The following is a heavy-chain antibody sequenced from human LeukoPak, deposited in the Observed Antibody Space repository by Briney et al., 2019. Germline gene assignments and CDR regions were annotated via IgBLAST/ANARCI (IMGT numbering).Heavy chain of an antibody. CDR3: ARGGYSYGRGWFDP. V-gene: IGHV4-34*01. Sequence: SETLSLTCAVYGGSFSGYYGSWIRQPPGKGLEWMGEINHSGSTNYNPSLKSRVTISVDTSKNQSSLKLSSVTAADTAVFYCARGGYSYGRGWFDPWGQGTLVTVSS. CDR2: INHSGST. CDR1: GGSFSGYY. D-gene: IGHD5-18*01. J-gene: IGHJ5*02.